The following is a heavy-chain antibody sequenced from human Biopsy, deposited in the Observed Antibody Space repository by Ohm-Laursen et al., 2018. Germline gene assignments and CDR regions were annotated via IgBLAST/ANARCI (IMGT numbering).Heavy chain of an antibody. V-gene: IGHV1-24*01. CDR2: FDPEEGQR. D-gene: IGHD2-21*02. CDR1: GDRFTEFS. J-gene: IGHJ4*02. Sequence: SVKVSCKVSGDRFTEFSIHWVRQAPGKGLEWMGGFDPEEGQRTYAQKFQGRLTMTEDTSADTAYMELRGLRSEDAAVYYCAADSENCGGDCHIYWGQGTQVTVSS. CDR3: AADSENCGGDCHIY.